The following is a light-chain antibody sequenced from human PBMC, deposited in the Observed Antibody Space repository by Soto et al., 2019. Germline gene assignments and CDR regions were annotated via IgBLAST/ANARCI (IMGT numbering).Light chain of an antibody. CDR1: PGISNF. J-gene: IGKJ5*01. V-gene: IGKV1-27*01. CDR3: QKYSSVIT. Sequence: DIQMTQSPSSLSASVGDRVTITCRASPGISNFLAWYQQKPWKVPKLLISAASTLQSVVPSRFSGSGSGTDFTRTITSLPPEDVATYYCQKYSSVITFGQGTRLEI. CDR2: AAS.